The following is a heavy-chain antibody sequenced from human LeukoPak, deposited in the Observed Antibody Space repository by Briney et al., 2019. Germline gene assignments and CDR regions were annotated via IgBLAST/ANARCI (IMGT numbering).Heavy chain of an antibody. D-gene: IGHD6-19*01. CDR2: IRSKAYGGTT. J-gene: IGHJ4*02. V-gene: IGHV3-49*03. Sequence: GGSLRLSCTASGFTFGDYAMSWFRQAPRKGLEWVGFIRSKAYGGTTEYAASVKGRFTISRDNSKNTLYLQMNSLRAEDTAVYYCARDSSGPLYWGQGTLVTVSS. CDR1: GFTFGDYA. CDR3: ARDSSGPLY.